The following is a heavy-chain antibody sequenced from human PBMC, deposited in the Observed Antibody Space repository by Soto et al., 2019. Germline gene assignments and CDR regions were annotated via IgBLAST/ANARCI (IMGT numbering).Heavy chain of an antibody. V-gene: IGHV1-18*01. Sequence: ASVKVSCKASGYTFTSYGISWVRQAPGQGLEWMGWISAYNGNTNYAQKFQGRVTITADESTSTAYMELSSLRSEDTAVYYCARMDYYYDSSGWYYFDYWGQGTLVTVSS. CDR1: GYTFTSYG. CDR3: ARMDYYYDSSGWYYFDY. J-gene: IGHJ4*02. CDR2: ISAYNGNT. D-gene: IGHD3-22*01.